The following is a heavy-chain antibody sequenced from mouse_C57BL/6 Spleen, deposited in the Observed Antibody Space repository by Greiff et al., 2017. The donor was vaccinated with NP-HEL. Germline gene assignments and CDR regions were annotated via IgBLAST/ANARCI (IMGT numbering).Heavy chain of an antibody. Sequence: QVQLQQPGAELVRPGSSVKLSCKASGYTFTSYWMHWVKQRPIQGLEWIGNIDPSDSETHYNQKFKDKATLTVDKSSSTAYMQLSSLTSEDSAVYYCARGGDYTGYAMDYWGQGTSVTVSS. CDR3: ARGGDYTGYAMDY. CDR1: GYTFTSYW. V-gene: IGHV1-52*01. D-gene: IGHD2-4*01. J-gene: IGHJ4*01. CDR2: IDPSDSET.